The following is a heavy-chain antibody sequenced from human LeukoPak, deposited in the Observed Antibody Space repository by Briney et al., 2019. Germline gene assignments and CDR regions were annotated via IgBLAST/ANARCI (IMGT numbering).Heavy chain of an antibody. CDR1: GGSFSGYY. CDR3: ARGRDDRLVPQYGMDV. CDR2: INHSGST. J-gene: IGHJ6*02. D-gene: IGHD1-1*01. V-gene: IGHV4-34*01. Sequence: SETLSLTCAVYGGSFSGYYWSWIRQPPGKGLEWIGEINHSGSTNYNPHLKSRVTISVDTYKNQLSLKLSSVTAADTAVYYCARGRDDRLVPQYGMDVWGEGTTVTVSS.